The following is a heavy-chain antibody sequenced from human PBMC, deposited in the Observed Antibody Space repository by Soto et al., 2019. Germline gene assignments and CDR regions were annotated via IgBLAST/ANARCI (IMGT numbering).Heavy chain of an antibody. J-gene: IGHJ4*02. CDR3: SRLTPMVREINDDPFDF. D-gene: IGHD3-10*01. CDR1: GYTFTNYY. V-gene: IGHV1-46*03. Sequence: ASXNVSCKASGYTFTNYYIHWVRQAPGQGLEWIGVINPTGGRASYAPKFQGRVTLTRDTSTSTAYMELSSLRSEDTAVYFCSRLTPMVREINDDPFDFWGQG. CDR2: INPTGGRA.